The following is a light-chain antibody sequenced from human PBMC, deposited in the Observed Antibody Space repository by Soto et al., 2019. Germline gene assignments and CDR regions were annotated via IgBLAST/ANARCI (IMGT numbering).Light chain of an antibody. J-gene: IGLJ2*01. CDR1: SSDIGNYNL. CDR3: CSFAGSTPS. Sequence: QSVLTQPASVSGSPGQSITISCTGTSSDIGNYNLVSWCQQHPGKAPKLMIYEGSKRPSGVSNRFSASKSGNSASLTISGLQAEDGADYYCCSFAGSTPSFGGGTKVTVL. CDR2: EGS. V-gene: IGLV2-23*01.